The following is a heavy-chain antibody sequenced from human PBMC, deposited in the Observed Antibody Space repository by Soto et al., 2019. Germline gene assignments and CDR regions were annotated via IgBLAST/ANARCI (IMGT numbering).Heavy chain of an antibody. D-gene: IGHD1-1*01. CDR3: VRDATGGGDFDF. J-gene: IGHJ4*02. Sequence: EVQLVESGGGLVQPGGSLRLSCATSGFTFSSYWMTWVRQAPGKGLEWVANIKDDGSVKYYVDSVKGRFTISRDNAKNSLYLQMNSLRAEDTAVYYCVRDATGGGDFDFWGQGTLITVSS. CDR2: IKDDGSVK. CDR1: GFTFSSYW. V-gene: IGHV3-7*01.